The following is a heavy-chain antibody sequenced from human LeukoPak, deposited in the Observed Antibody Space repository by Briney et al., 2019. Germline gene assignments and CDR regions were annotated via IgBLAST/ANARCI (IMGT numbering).Heavy chain of an antibody. CDR3: AGRYYDSIAYIV. CDR2: INHSGST. D-gene: IGHD3-22*01. Sequence: SETLSLTCAVYGGSFSGYYWSWIRQPPGKGLEWIGEINHSGSTNYNPSLKSRVTISVDTSKNQFSLKLSSVTAADTAVYYCAGRYYDSIAYIVWGQGTLVTVSS. J-gene: IGHJ4*02. CDR1: GGSFSGYY. V-gene: IGHV4-34*01.